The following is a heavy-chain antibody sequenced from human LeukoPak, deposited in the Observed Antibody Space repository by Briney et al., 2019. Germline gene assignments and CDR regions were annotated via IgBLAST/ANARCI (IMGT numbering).Heavy chain of an antibody. D-gene: IGHD3-3*01. Sequence: GGSLRLSCAASGFTFSSYGMSWVRPAPGKGLEWVSAISGSGGSTYYADSVKGRFTISRDNSKNTLYLQMNSLRAEDTAVYYCAKDFTPRITIFGVAADYWGQGTLVTVSS. CDR1: GFTFSSYG. J-gene: IGHJ4*02. CDR2: ISGSGGST. CDR3: AKDFTPRITIFGVAADY. V-gene: IGHV3-23*01.